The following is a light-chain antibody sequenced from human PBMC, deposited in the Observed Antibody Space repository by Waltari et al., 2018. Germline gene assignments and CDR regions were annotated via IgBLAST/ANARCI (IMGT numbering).Light chain of an antibody. CDR3: QQYYTSPYT. CDR1: QSVLYSSNNKKY. CDR2: WAS. V-gene: IGKV4-1*01. Sequence: DIVMTQSPDSLAVSLGERATFNCKSSQSVLYSSNNKKYLAWYQQKPGQPPKLLIYWASTRESGVPDRFSGSGSGTDFTLSISSLQAEDVAVYYCQQYYTSPYTFGQGTKLEIK. J-gene: IGKJ2*01.